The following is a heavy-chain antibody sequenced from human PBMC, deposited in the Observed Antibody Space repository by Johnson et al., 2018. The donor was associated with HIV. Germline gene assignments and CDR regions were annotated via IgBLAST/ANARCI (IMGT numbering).Heavy chain of an antibody. D-gene: IGHD7-27*01. Sequence: QVQLVESGGGVVQPGRSLRLSCAASGFTFSSYAMHWVRQPPGKGLEWVAVISYGGNKQYYVDSVEGRFTISRDNSKNTLSLQMNSLRAEDTAVYYCARSNWAHFDAFDIWGQGTMVTVSS. CDR1: GFTFSSYA. J-gene: IGHJ3*02. CDR3: ARSNWAHFDAFDI. V-gene: IGHV3-30-3*01. CDR2: ISYGGNKQ.